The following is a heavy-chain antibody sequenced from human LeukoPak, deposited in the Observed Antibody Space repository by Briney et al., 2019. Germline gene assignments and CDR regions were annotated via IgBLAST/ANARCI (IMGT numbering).Heavy chain of an antibody. V-gene: IGHV1-8*01. Sequence: ASVKVSCKASGYTFTSYDINWVRQATGQGLEWMGWMNPNSGNTGYAQKFQGRVTMTRNTSISTAYMELSSLRSEDTAVYYCAGGLIVGAAYYYYYMDVWGKGTTVTVSS. CDR3: AGGLIVGAAYYYYYMDV. CDR1: GYTFTSYD. J-gene: IGHJ6*03. CDR2: MNPNSGNT. D-gene: IGHD1-26*01.